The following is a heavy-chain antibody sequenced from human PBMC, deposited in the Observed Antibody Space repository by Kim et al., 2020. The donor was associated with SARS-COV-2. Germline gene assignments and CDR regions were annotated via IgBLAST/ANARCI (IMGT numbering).Heavy chain of an antibody. D-gene: IGHD3-22*01. J-gene: IGHJ4*02. Sequence: SETLFLTCTVSGYSISSGHSWGWIRQPPGEGLEWIGTIFHSGTTYYNPSLRSRVTISVDKSKNQFSLKLSSVTAADTAMYYCASDPYDSSGYYYFNSWGQGTLVTVSS. CDR3: ASDPYDSSGYYYFNS. CDR2: IFHSGTT. CDR1: GYSISSGHS. V-gene: IGHV4-38-2*02.